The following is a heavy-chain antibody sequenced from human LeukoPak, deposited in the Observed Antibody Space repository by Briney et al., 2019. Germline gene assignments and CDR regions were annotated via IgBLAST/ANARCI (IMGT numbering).Heavy chain of an antibody. CDR1: GYTFTGCS. CDR3: AAAPRTGETHYCYYYYMDV. J-gene: IGHJ6*03. V-gene: IGHV1-2*02. D-gene: IGHD7-27*01. Sequence: ASVKVSCKASGYTFTGCSMHWVRQAPGQGLEWMGWINPNSGDTHYAQKFQGRVTMTRDTSISTAYMELSKLTSDDTALYYCAAAPRTGETHYCYYYYMDVWGKGTAVTVSS. CDR2: INPNSGDT.